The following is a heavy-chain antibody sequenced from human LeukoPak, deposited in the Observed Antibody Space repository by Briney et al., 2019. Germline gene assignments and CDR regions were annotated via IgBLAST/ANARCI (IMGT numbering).Heavy chain of an antibody. Sequence: GGSLRLSCAASGFTFSNYDMHWVRQAPGKGLEWVAVISYDGTNKYYADSVKGRFTISRDNSENTLHLQMNSLRAGDTAVYYCAKDDRGNEAPFDYWGQGTLVTVSS. CDR1: GFTFSNYD. J-gene: IGHJ4*02. V-gene: IGHV3-30*18. CDR3: AKDDRGNEAPFDY. CDR2: ISYDGTNK.